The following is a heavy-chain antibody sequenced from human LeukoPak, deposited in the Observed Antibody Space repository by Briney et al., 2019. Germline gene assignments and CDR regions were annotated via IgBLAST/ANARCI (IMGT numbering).Heavy chain of an antibody. CDR1: GYTFTSYG. CDR3: ARVGRLWFGELKNEYDFDY. Sequence: ASVKVSCKASGYTFTSYGISWVRQAPGQGREWMGWISAYNGNTNYAQKLQGRVTMTTDTSTSTAYMEQRSLRSDDTAVYYCARVGRLWFGELKNEYDFDYWGQGTLVTVSS. V-gene: IGHV1-18*01. CDR2: ISAYNGNT. J-gene: IGHJ4*02. D-gene: IGHD3-10*01.